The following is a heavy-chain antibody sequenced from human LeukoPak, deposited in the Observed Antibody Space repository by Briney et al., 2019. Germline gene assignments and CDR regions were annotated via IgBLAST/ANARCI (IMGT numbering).Heavy chain of an antibody. V-gene: IGHV3-43D*03. CDR1: GFALEDYA. CDR3: AKDRDSSSWYGGFDY. Sequence: GGPLRLSCAASGFALEDYAMHCVRQAPGKTVEGVSLLSWDGGSAYYADSVKGRFTISRDNSKNSLYLQMNSLRAEDTALYYCAKDRDSSSWYGGFDYWGQGTLVTVSS. D-gene: IGHD6-13*01. CDR2: LSWDGGSA. J-gene: IGHJ4*02.